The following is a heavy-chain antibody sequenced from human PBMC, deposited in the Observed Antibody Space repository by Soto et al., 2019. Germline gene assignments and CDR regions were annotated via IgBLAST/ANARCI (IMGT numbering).Heavy chain of an antibody. CDR1: GFTFSSYS. D-gene: IGHD3-3*01. CDR2: ISSSSSYI. CDR3: ARDFWSGPNWFDP. V-gene: IGHV3-21*01. J-gene: IGHJ5*02. Sequence: GGSLRLSCAASGFTFSSYSMNWVRQAPGKGLEWVSSISSSSSYIYYADSVKGRFTISRDNAKNSLYLQMNSLRAEDTAVYYCARDFWSGPNWFDPWGQGTLVTVSS.